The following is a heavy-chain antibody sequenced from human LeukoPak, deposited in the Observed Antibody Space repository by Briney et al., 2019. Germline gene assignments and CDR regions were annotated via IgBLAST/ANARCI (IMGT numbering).Heavy chain of an antibody. CDR1: GGTFSSYA. CDR2: IIPILGTA. CDR3: ARDMTTVTTFDY. D-gene: IGHD4-17*01. Sequence: GASVKVSCKASGGTFSSYAISWVRQAPGQGLEWMGGIIPILGTANYAQKFQGRVTITTDESTSTAYMELSSLRSEDTAVYYCARDMTTVTTFDYWGQGTLVTVSS. J-gene: IGHJ4*02. V-gene: IGHV1-69*05.